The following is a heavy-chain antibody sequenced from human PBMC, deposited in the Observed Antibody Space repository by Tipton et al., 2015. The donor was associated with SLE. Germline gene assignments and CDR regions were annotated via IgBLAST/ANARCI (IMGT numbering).Heavy chain of an antibody. V-gene: IGHV4-30-2*01. J-gene: IGHJ3*02. CDR3: ASTLFFEIAFDI. Sequence: TLSLTCAVSGGSISSGGYSWSWIRQPPGKGLEWIGYIYHSGSTYYNPSLKSRVTISVDTSKNQFSLKLSSVTAADTAVYYCASTLFFEIAFDIWGQGTMVTVSS. CDR2: IYHSGST. D-gene: IGHD3-3*01. CDR1: GGSISSGGYS.